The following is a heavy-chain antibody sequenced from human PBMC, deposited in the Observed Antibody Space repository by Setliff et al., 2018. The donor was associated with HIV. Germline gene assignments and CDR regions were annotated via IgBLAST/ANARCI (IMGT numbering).Heavy chain of an antibody. V-gene: IGHV4-38-2*02. CDR2: DWHGGDT. J-gene: IGHJ4*02. CDR1: GYSISSGYY. D-gene: IGHD2-2*01. Sequence: SETLSLTCTVSGYSISSGYYWGWIRQPPGKGLEWIGIDWHGGDTYYNPSLKSRVTISIDMSKNQVSLKVTSVTAADTAVYYCARDSSSTYDYWGQGILVTVSS. CDR3: ARDSSSTYDY.